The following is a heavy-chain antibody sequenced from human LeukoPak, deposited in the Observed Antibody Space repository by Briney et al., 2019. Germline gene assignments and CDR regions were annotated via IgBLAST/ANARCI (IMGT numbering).Heavy chain of an antibody. CDR3: AAHHLYGYSYGSPK. V-gene: IGHV3-48*01. D-gene: IGHD5-18*01. J-gene: IGHJ4*02. CDR1: GFTFSSYS. CDR2: ISSSSSTI. Sequence: GGSLRLSCAASGFTFSSYSMNWVRQAPGKGLEWVSYISSSSSTIYYADSVKGRFTISRDNAKNSLYLQMNSLRAEDTAVYYCAAHHLYGYSYGSPKWGQGTLVTVSS.